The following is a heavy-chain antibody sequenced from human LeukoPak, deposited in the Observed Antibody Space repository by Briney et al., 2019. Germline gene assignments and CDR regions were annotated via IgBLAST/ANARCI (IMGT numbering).Heavy chain of an antibody. CDR3: ARWYSSGWAFDY. V-gene: IGHV4-59*08. J-gene: IGHJ4*02. CDR2: IHYSGST. Sequence: PSETLSLTCTVSGGSISSYYWNWIRQPPGKGLEWIGYIHYSGSTKYNPSPNSRVTISVDTSKNQFSLKLSSVTAADTAVYYCARWYSSGWAFDYWGQGTLVTVSS. CDR1: GGSISSYY. D-gene: IGHD6-19*01.